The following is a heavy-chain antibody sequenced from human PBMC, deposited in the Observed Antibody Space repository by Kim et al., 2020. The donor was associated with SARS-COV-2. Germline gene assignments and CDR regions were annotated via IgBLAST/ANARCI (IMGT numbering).Heavy chain of an antibody. D-gene: IGHD2-8*01. Sequence: SETLSLTCTVSGGSISSYYWSWIRQPPGKGLEWIGYIYYSGSTNYNPSLKSRVTISVDTSKNQFSLKLSSVTAADTAVYYCARLMGGDYVGYWGQGTLVTVSS. V-gene: IGHV4-59*08. J-gene: IGHJ4*02. CDR1: GGSISSYY. CDR3: ARLMGGDYVGY. CDR2: IYYSGST.